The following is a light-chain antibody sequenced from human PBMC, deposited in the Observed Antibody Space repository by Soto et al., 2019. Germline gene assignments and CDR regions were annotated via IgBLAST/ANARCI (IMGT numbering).Light chain of an antibody. CDR1: QRISSY. J-gene: IGKJ1*01. V-gene: IGKV1-5*03. CDR2: TAS. CDR3: QHYNSYSEA. Sequence: DIQLTQSPSFLSASVGDRVTITCLASQRISSYLAWYQQKPEKAPKLLIYTASTLKSGVPSRFSGSGSGTEFTLTISSLQPDDFATYYCQHYNSYSEAFGQGTKGDIK.